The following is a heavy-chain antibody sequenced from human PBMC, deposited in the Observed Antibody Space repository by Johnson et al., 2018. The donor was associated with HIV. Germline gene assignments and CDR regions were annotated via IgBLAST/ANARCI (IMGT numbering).Heavy chain of an antibody. V-gene: IGHV3-30*04. CDR3: ARDPGNGGRPFDAFDI. CDR2: ISYDGSNK. Sequence: QVQLVESGGGLVQPGKSLRLSCAASGFTFSNYALHWVRQAPGEGLEWVAVISYDGSNKYYADSVKGRFTISRDNSKNTVYLQMDSLRGEDAALYYCARDPGNGGRPFDAFDIWGQGTMVIVSS. J-gene: IGHJ3*02. D-gene: IGHD4-23*01. CDR1: GFTFSNYA.